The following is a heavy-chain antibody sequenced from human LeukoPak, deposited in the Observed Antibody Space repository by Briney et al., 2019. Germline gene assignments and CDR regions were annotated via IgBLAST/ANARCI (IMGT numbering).Heavy chain of an antibody. CDR2: IYHSGCT. Sequence: SETLSLTCAVSGASIGSGVYSWSWFRRPPGKALKWIGYIYHSGCTYYNPSLKSRVTISVDRSKNQFSLKLSSVTAADTAVYYCARAKAVAGHFDYWGQGTLVTVSS. V-gene: IGHV4-30-2*01. CDR1: GASIGSGVYS. CDR3: ARAKAVAGHFDY. J-gene: IGHJ4*02. D-gene: IGHD6-19*01.